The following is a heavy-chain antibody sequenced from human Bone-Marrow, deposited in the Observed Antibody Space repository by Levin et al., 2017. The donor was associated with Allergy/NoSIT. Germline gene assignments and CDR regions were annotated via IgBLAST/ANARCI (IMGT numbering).Heavy chain of an antibody. D-gene: IGHD3-3*01. Sequence: SCAASGFTFDDYAMHWVRQVPGKGLEWVSGISWNNKNIGYADSVKGRFTISRDNAKNSLYLQMRSLRPEDTAMYYCAKGVTIFGVVIPGMDVWGQGTTVTVSS. CDR2: ISWNNKNI. CDR1: GFTFDDYA. V-gene: IGHV3-9*01. CDR3: AKGVTIFGVVIPGMDV. J-gene: IGHJ6*02.